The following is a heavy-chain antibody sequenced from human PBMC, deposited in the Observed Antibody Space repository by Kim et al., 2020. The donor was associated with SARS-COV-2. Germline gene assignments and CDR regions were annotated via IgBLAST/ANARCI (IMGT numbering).Heavy chain of an antibody. D-gene: IGHD6-19*01. CDR2: IYPGDSDT. Sequence: GESLKISCKGSGYSFTSYWIGWVRQMPGKGLEWMGIIYPGDSDTRYSPSFQGQVTISADKSISTAYLQWSSLKASDTAMYYCARLGNIAVAGRYGMDVWGQGTTVTVSS. V-gene: IGHV5-51*01. CDR1: GYSFTSYW. CDR3: ARLGNIAVAGRYGMDV. J-gene: IGHJ6*02.